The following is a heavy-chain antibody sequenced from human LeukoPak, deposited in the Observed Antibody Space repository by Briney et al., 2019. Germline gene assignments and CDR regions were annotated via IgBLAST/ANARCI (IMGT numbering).Heavy chain of an antibody. D-gene: IGHD6-19*01. Sequence: PGGSLRLSCAASGFTVSSNYMSWVRQAPGKGLEWVSAISGSGGSTYSADSVKGRFTISRDNSKNTLYLQMNSLRAEDTAVYYCAKELSSGWSEGFFDYWGQGTLVTVSS. J-gene: IGHJ4*02. CDR2: ISGSGGST. V-gene: IGHV3-23*01. CDR1: GFTVSSNY. CDR3: AKELSSGWSEGFFDY.